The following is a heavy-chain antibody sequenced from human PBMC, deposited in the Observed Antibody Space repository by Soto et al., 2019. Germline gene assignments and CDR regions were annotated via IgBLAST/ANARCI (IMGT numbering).Heavy chain of an antibody. J-gene: IGHJ3*02. CDR3: ARGTHKMRAFDI. CDR2: IYHSGST. Sequence: NPSETLSLTCAVSGGSIISGGYSWIWIRQPPGKGLEWIGYIYHSGSTYYNPSLKGRVTISVDRSKNQFSLKLSSVTAADTAVYYCARGTHKMRAFDIWGQGTMVTVSS. V-gene: IGHV4-30-2*01. CDR1: GGSIISGGYS.